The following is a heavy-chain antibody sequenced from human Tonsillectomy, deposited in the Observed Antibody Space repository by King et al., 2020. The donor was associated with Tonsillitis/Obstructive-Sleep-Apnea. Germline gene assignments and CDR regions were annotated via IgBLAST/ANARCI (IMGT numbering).Heavy chain of an antibody. J-gene: IGHJ6*02. V-gene: IGHV1-58*02. CDR3: AADDPYYDSSGYYYRYYYYGIDV. CDR1: GFTFTSSA. Sequence: QLVQSGPEVKKTGTSVKVSCKASGFTFTSSAMQWVRQARGQRLEWIGWIVVGSGNTNYEQKFQERGTITRDMATSTAYMELSSLRSEDTAVYYCAADDPYYDSSGYYYRYYYYGIDVWGQGTTVPVSS. CDR2: IVVGSGNT. D-gene: IGHD3-22*01.